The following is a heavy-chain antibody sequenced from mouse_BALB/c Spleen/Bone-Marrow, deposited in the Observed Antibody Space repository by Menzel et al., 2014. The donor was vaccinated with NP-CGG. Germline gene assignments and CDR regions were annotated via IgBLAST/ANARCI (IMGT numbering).Heavy chain of an antibody. CDR3: ARRAYGGSYGFAY. CDR1: GYTFTSCW. V-gene: IGHV1-7*01. D-gene: IGHD1-1*01. CDR2: INPSTGYT. J-gene: IGHJ3*01. Sequence: QVQLQQSGAELAKPGASVKMSCKASGYTFTSCWMHWVKQRPGQGLEWIGYINPSTGYTEYNQKFKDKATLTADKSSSTAYMQLSSLTSEDSAVYYCARRAYGGSYGFAYWGQGTLVTVSA.